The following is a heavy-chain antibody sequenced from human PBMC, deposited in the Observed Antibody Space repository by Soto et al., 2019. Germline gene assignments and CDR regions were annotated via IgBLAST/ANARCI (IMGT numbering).Heavy chain of an antibody. D-gene: IGHD3-16*01. Sequence: GGSLRLSCAASGITFSNYVMGWVRQAPGGGLEWVSAISGNGIDTYYADSVKGRFTISRDNSKNTLFLQINSLRVEDAAVYYCAKRRGEGYFDNWGQGTPVTVSS. J-gene: IGHJ4*02. CDR1: GITFSNYV. CDR2: ISGNGIDT. CDR3: AKRRGEGYFDN. V-gene: IGHV3-23*01.